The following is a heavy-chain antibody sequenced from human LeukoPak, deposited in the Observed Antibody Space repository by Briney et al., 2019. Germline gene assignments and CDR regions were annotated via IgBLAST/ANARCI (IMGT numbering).Heavy chain of an antibody. Sequence: GGSLRLSCAASGFTFSSYAMHWVRQAPGKGLEWVAVISYDGSIKYYADSVKGRFTISRDNSKNTLYLQMNSLRAEDTAVYYCARDYYDTSGYYPWSYWGQGTLVTVSS. CDR1: GFTFSSYA. V-gene: IGHV3-30*04. CDR3: ARDYYDTSGYYPWSY. J-gene: IGHJ4*02. CDR2: ISYDGSIK. D-gene: IGHD3-22*01.